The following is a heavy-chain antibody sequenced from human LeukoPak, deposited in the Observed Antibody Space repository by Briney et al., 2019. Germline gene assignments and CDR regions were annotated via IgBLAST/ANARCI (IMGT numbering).Heavy chain of an antibody. CDR1: GVSFSGYY. CDR2: TNHSGST. CDR3: ARADKKYSSSPLAY. D-gene: IGHD6-13*01. Sequence: PSETLSLTCAVYGVSFSGYYWSWIRHPPGKGLEWIGETNHSGSTNYNPSLKSRVTISVDTSKNQFSLKLSSVTAADTAVYYCARADKKYSSSPLAYWGQGTLVTVSS. V-gene: IGHV4-34*01. J-gene: IGHJ4*02.